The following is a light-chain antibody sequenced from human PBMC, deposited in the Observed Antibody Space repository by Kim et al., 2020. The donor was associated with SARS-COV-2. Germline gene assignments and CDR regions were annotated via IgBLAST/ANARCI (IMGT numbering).Light chain of an antibody. V-gene: IGLV3-19*01. CDR1: SLRSYY. CDR2: GKN. CDR3: NSRDSSDDHLVV. Sequence: SSELTQDPAVSVALGQTVRITCQGDSLRSYYASWYQQKPGQAPVLVIYGKNNRPSVIPDRFSGSSSGNTASLTITGAQAEDEADYYCNSRDSSDDHLVVF. J-gene: IGLJ2*01.